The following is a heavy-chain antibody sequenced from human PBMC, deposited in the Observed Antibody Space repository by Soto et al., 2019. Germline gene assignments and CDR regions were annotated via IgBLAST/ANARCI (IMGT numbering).Heavy chain of an antibody. J-gene: IGHJ6*02. CDR1: GYTFTSYG. V-gene: IGHV1-18*04. CDR3: ARDPLVGATPLYYYYGMDV. Sequence: ASGKVSCKASGYTFTSYGISWVRQAPGQGLEWMGWISAYNGNTNYAQKLQGRATMTTDTSTSTAYMELRSLRSDDTAVYYCARDPLVGATPLYYYYGMDVWGQGTTVTVSS. CDR2: ISAYNGNT. D-gene: IGHD1-26*01.